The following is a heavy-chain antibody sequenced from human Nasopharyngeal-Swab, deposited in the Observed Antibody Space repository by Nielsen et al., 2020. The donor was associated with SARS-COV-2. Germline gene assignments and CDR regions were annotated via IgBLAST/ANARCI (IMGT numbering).Heavy chain of an antibody. Sequence: SETLSLTCTVSGGSISSSSYYWSWIRQPPGKGLEWIGEINHSGGTNYNPSLKSPVTISVDTSKNQFSLKLSSVTAADTAVYYCARGRLRRYYDYVWGSYRSDAFDIWGQGTMVTVSS. CDR2: INHSGGT. J-gene: IGHJ3*02. D-gene: IGHD3-16*02. V-gene: IGHV4-39*07. CDR1: GGSISSSSYY. CDR3: ARGRLRRYYDYVWGSYRSDAFDI.